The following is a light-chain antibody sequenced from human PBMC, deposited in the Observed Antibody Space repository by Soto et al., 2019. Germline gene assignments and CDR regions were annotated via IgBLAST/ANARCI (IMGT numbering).Light chain of an antibody. CDR2: DAS. CDR3: QQYNSFSYT. V-gene: IGKV1-5*01. J-gene: IGKJ5*01. CDR1: QSISTW. Sequence: DIQMTQSPSSLSAFVGDRFTITCRASQSISTWLAWYQQKPGKAPKLLIYDASSLESGVPSRFRGSGSGTEFTLAISSLQPDDFATYYCQQYNSFSYTFGQGTRLEIK.